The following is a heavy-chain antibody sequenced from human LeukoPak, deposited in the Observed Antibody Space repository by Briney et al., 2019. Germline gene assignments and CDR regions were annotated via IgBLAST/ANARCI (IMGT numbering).Heavy chain of an antibody. D-gene: IGHD5-24*01. Sequence: SETLSLTCTVSGGSISSYYWSWIRQPPGKGLEWIGYIYYSGSTNYNPSLKSRVTISVDTSKNQFSLKLSSVTAADTAVYYCARGDGYNSFYYYYGVDVWGQGTTVTVSS. V-gene: IGHV4-59*01. CDR2: IYYSGST. J-gene: IGHJ6*02. CDR1: GGSISSYY. CDR3: ARGDGYNSFYYYYGVDV.